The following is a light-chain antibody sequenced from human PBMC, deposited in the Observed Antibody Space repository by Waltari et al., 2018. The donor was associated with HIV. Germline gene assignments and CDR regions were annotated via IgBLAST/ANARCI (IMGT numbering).Light chain of an antibody. Sequence: EIVMTQSPATLSVSPGENTSLSCRASQSVGGKLAWYQQKPGQAPRLLIYGASTRATGIPARFSGSGSGTEFTLTISSLQSEDSGVYYCQQYNNWPPVTFGGGTKVEIK. V-gene: IGKV3-15*01. CDR2: GAS. J-gene: IGKJ4*01. CDR3: QQYNNWPPVT. CDR1: QSVGGK.